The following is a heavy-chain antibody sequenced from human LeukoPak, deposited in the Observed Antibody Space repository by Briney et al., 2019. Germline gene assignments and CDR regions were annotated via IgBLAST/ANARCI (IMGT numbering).Heavy chain of an antibody. CDR1: GGSISSYY. CDR2: IYTSGST. J-gene: IGHJ5*02. V-gene: IGHV4-4*07. D-gene: IGHD6-19*01. CDR3: ARERGSSGWYLNWFDP. Sequence: PSETLSLTCTVSGGSISSYYWSWIRQPAGKGLEWIGRIYTSGSTNYNPSLKSRVTMSVDTSKNQFSLKLSSVTAADTAVYYCARERGSSGWYLNWFDPWGQGTLVTVSS.